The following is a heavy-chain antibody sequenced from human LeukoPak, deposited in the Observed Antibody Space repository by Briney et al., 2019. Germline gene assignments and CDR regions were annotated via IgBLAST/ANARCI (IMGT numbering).Heavy chain of an antibody. V-gene: IGHV3-23*01. J-gene: IGHJ6*03. D-gene: IGHD2-15*01. CDR1: GFTFSSHA. CDR2: ISSTGGTT. CDR3: AKNGDRGAYCTGGTCYPYFYYYMDV. Sequence: GGSLRLSCAASGFTFSSHAMHWVRQAPGKGLEWVSSISSTGGTTYYADSVKGRFTISRDNSKNTLYLQMNSLRAEDTAIYYCAKNGDRGAYCTGGTCYPYFYYYMDVWGKGTTVTI.